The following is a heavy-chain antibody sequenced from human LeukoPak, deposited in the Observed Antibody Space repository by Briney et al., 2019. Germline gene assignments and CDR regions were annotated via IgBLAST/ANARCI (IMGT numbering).Heavy chain of an antibody. V-gene: IGHV4-59*12. Sequence: SETLSLTCTVSGGSISSYYWSWIRQPPGKGLEWIGYIYYSGSTNYNPSVKSRVAISLDKASNQFSLRLTSVTAADTAMYFCAREEMPGKFDYWGQGILVTVSS. J-gene: IGHJ4*02. D-gene: IGHD1-26*01. CDR2: IYYSGST. CDR1: GGSISSYY. CDR3: AREEMPGKFDY.